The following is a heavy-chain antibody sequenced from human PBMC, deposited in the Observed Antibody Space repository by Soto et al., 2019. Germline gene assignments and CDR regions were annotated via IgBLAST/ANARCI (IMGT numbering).Heavy chain of an antibody. CDR2: ISGNGGST. Sequence: EVQLLETGGGLIQPGGSLRLSCAASVFTFSSYAMNWVRQAPGKGLEWVSGISGNGGSTYYADSAKGRFTISRDNSKNTLYLQMNSLRAEDTAVYYCARRGCSSTAYYGVWGDGFDIWGQGTMVTVSS. V-gene: IGHV3-23*01. D-gene: IGHD2-2*01. CDR1: VFTFSSYA. CDR3: ARRGCSSTAYYGVWGDGFDI. J-gene: IGHJ3*02.